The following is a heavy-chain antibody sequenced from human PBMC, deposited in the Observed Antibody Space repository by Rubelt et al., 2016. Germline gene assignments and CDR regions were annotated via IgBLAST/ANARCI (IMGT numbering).Heavy chain of an antibody. V-gene: IGHV3-15*01. Sequence: SNAWMSWVRQAPGKGLEWVGRIKSKTDGGTTDYAAPVKGRFTISRDDSKNTLYLQMNSLKTEDTAVYYCTTIMVRGVLVDIWGQGTMVTVSS. CDR2: IKSKTDGGTT. J-gene: IGHJ3*02. CDR3: TTIMVRGVLVDI. CDR1: SNAW. D-gene: IGHD3-10*01.